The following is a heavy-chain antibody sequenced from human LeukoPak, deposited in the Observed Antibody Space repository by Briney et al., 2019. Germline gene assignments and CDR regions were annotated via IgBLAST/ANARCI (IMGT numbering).Heavy chain of an antibody. D-gene: IGHD3-9*01. J-gene: IGHJ5*02. V-gene: IGHV4-30-2*01. CDR3: ARTYYDILTGFGWFDP. Sequence: PSETLSLTCAVSGGSISSGGYSWSWIRQPPGKGLEWIGYIYHSGSTYYNPSLKSRVTISVDRSKYQFSLKLSSVTAADTAVYYCARTYYDILTGFGWFDPWGQGTLVTVSS. CDR2: IYHSGST. CDR1: GGSISSGGYS.